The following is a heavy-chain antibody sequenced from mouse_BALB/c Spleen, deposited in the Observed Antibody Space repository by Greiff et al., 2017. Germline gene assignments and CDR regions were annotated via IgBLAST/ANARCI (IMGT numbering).Heavy chain of an antibody. CDR3: ARGQGSSYFDY. CDR2: ILPGSGST. D-gene: IGHD1-1*01. CDR1: GYTFSSYW. J-gene: IGHJ2*01. V-gene: IGHV1-9*01. Sequence: QVQLQQSGAELMKPGASVKISCKATGYTFSSYWIEWVKQRPGHGLEWIGEILPGSGSTNYNEKFKGKATFTADTSSNTAYMQLSSLTSEDSAVYYCARGQGSSYFDYWGQGTTLTVSS.